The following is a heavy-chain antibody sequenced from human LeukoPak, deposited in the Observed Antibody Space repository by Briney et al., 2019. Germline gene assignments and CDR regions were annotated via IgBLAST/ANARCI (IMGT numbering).Heavy chain of an antibody. J-gene: IGHJ4*02. CDR1: GGSFSGYY. D-gene: IGHD5-24*01. Sequence: SETLSLTCAVYGGSFSGYYWSWIRQPPGKGLEWIGEINRSGSTNYNPSLKSRVTISVDTSKNQFSLKLSSVTAADTAVYYCARGRRDGYNYGIVDYWGQGTLVTVSS. V-gene: IGHV4-34*01. CDR2: INRSGST. CDR3: ARGRRDGYNYGIVDY.